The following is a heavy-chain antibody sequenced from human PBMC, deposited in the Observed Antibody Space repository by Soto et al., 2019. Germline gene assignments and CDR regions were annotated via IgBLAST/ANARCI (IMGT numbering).Heavy chain of an antibody. CDR1: GGPISSSSYY. CDR3: ARSAIATYWFFAL. Sequence: SETLSLTCTVSGGPISSSSYYWGWIRQAPGKGLEWLATIYYTGYTYHNPSLKSHVTISVDTSKNQFSLKLTSVTAADTALYYCARSAIATYWFFALWDLYTLVTLSS. J-gene: IGHJ2*01. V-gene: IGHV4-39*01. CDR2: IYYTGYT. D-gene: IGHD5-18*01.